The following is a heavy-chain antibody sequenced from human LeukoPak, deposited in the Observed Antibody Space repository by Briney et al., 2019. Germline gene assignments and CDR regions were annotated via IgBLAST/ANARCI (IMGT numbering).Heavy chain of an antibody. Sequence: GGSLRLSCVVSGFNFDNFAMHWVRQPLGKGLEWVAVISHDGRTKYYADSMKGRITISRDNSKNTLFLQMNNPRSEDTAVYFCARPSPPGDGYNPPDHWGQGTLVTVSS. CDR2: ISHDGRTK. CDR1: GFNFDNFA. CDR3: ARPSPPGDGYNPPDH. D-gene: IGHD5-24*01. V-gene: IGHV3-30*04. J-gene: IGHJ4*02.